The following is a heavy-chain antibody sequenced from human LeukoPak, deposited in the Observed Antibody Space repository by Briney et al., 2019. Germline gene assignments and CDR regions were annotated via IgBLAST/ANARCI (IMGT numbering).Heavy chain of an antibody. D-gene: IGHD2-2*01. Sequence: PSETLSLTCTVSGGSISSGDYYWSWIRQPPGKGLEWIGYIYYSGSTYYNPSLKSRVTISVDTSKNQFSLKLSSATAADTAVYYCARQPVPAAIHWFDPWGQGTLVTVSS. V-gene: IGHV4-30-4*01. J-gene: IGHJ5*02. CDR3: ARQPVPAAIHWFDP. CDR1: GGSISSGDYY. CDR2: IYYSGST.